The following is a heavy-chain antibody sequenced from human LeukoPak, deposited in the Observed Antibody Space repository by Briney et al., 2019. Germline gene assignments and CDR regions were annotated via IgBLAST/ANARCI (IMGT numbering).Heavy chain of an antibody. CDR1: GDSVTSSY. D-gene: IGHD2-15*01. V-gene: IGHV4-59*08. CDR3: ARLDCVLEGCYNH. J-gene: IGHJ4*02. CDR2: VSAVGTT. Sequence: PSETLSLTCSVSGDSVTSSYWNWIRQPPGKGLEWIGYVSAVGTTNYSPSLRSRLIMSVDTAKNDISLILMSVTAADTAIYYCARLDCVLEGCYNHWGRGTLVTVAS.